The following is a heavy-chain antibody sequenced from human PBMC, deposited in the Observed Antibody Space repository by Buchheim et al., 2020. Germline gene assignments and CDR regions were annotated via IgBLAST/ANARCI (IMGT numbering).Heavy chain of an antibody. CDR2: IWYDGSNK. CDR3: ARARVVPAAVFDY. D-gene: IGHD2-2*01. J-gene: IGHJ4*02. CDR1: GFTFSSYG. V-gene: IGHV3-33*01. Sequence: QVQLVESGGGVVQPGRSLRLSCAASGFTFSSYGMHWVRQAPGKGLEWVAVIWYDGSNKYYADSVKGRFTISRDHSKNTLYLQMNSLRAEDTAVYYCARARVVPAAVFDYWGQGTL.